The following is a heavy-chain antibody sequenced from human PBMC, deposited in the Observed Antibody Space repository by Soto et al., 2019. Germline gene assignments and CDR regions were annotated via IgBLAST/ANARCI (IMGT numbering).Heavy chain of an antibody. J-gene: IGHJ6*02. D-gene: IGHD4-4*01. Sequence: PSETLSLTCTVSGGSISSYYWSWIRQPAGKGLEWIGRIYTSGSTNYNPSLKSRVTMSVDTSKNQFSLKLSSVTAADTAVYYCARDRATVTEMYYYYGMDVWSQGTTVTVSS. CDR2: IYTSGST. V-gene: IGHV4-4*07. CDR3: ARDRATVTEMYYYYGMDV. CDR1: GGSISSYY.